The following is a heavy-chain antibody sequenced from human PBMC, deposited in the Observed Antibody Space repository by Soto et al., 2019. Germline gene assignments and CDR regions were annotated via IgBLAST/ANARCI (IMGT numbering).Heavy chain of an antibody. D-gene: IGHD2-2*01. CDR2: IYESGST. J-gene: IGHJ5*02. CDR3: ARGRGCSSTSCWNWFDP. V-gene: IGHV4-34*01. Sequence: SETLSLTCAIYGESLNYYYWSWIRQSPGQGLEWIGEIYESGSTNYNPSLKSRVTISVDTSKNQFSLKLSSVTAADTAVYYCARGRGCSSTSCWNWFDPWGQGTLVTVSS. CDR1: GESLNYYY.